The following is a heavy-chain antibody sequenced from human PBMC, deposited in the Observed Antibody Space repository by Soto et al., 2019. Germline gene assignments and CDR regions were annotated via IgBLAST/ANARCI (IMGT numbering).Heavy chain of an antibody. V-gene: IGHV4-34*01. J-gene: IGHJ5*02. CDR2: INHDGST. CDR3: ARVAAYYYGSGFDP. CDR1: GGSFSGYY. Sequence: QVQLQQWGAGLWKPSETLSLTCAVNGGSFSGYYWSWIRQPPGKGLEWSGEINHDGSTNYNPSLKSRVTISVDTSKSHFSLKVSSVTAADTAVYYCARVAAYYYGSGFDPWGQGTLVTVSS. D-gene: IGHD3-10*01.